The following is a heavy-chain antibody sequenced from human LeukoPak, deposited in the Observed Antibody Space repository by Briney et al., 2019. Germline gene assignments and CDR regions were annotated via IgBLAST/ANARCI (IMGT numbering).Heavy chain of an antibody. V-gene: IGHV3-33*01. CDR1: GGTFSSYG. D-gene: IGHD6-19*01. Sequence: SCKASGGTFSSYGLHWVRQAPGKGLEWVAVIWYDGSNKYYADSVKGRFTISRDNSKNTLYLQMNSLRAEDTAVYYCARPHQPGIAVAGTYYFDYWGQGTLVTVSS. CDR2: IWYDGSNK. J-gene: IGHJ4*02. CDR3: ARPHQPGIAVAGTYYFDY.